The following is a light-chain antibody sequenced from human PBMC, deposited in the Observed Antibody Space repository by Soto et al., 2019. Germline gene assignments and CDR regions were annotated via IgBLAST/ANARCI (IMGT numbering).Light chain of an antibody. CDR2: ESN. J-gene: IGLJ1*01. CDR1: ISNIGNNY. V-gene: IGLV1-51*02. Sequence: QSALTQPPSVSVAPGQKVTISCSGTISNIGNNYVSWYQQLPGAAPTLLIYESNRRPTGIPDRFSGSKSATSATLDITGLQTGDEADYYCASWDHSLSGYVFGTGTKVTVL. CDR3: ASWDHSLSGYV.